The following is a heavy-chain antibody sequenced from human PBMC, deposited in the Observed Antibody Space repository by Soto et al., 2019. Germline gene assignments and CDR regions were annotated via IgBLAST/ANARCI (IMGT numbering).Heavy chain of an antibody. D-gene: IGHD5-12*01. V-gene: IGHV1-2*02. CDR1: GYTFTAYY. J-gene: IGHJ4*02. Sequence: QVQLVQSGAEVKEPGASVKVACKASGYTFTAYYVHWVRQAPGQGLEWMGWINPNSGGTNYAQKYEGEFTKTSYTYISTADMGLSSLRSDVTAVYYCARDRCTRDSCYARLDDWGQGTLVTVSS. CDR3: ARDRCTRDSCYARLDD. CDR2: INPNSGGT.